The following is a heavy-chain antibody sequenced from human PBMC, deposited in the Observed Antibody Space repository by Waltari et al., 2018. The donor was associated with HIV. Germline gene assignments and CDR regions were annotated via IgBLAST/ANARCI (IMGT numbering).Heavy chain of an antibody. V-gene: IGHV3-21*01. J-gene: IGHJ4*02. CDR3: ARASHGTTPYFDN. D-gene: IGHD1-1*01. Sequence: EVQLVESGGGLVKPGGSLRLVCAIPGFGFSSYPMHWVRQAPGKGLEWVSSITAGSSYRNYADSVKGRFTISRDNAKNSLYLQMNSLRGEDTAVYYCARASHGTTPYFDNWGQGTLVTVSS. CDR1: GFGFSSYP. CDR2: ITAGSSYR.